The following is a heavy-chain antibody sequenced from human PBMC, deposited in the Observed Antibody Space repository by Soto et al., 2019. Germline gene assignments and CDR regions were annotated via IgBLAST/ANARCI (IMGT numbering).Heavy chain of an antibody. CDR2: IIPIFGTA. Sequence: QVQLVQSGAEVKKPGSSVKVSCKASGGTFSSYAISWVRQAPGQGLEWMGGIIPIFGTANYAQKFQGRVTITADESTSTAYMWLSSLRSEDTAVYYCARGRGSGWRSYFDYWGQGTLVTVSS. J-gene: IGHJ4*02. CDR1: GGTFSSYA. CDR3: ARGRGSGWRSYFDY. V-gene: IGHV1-69*01. D-gene: IGHD6-19*01.